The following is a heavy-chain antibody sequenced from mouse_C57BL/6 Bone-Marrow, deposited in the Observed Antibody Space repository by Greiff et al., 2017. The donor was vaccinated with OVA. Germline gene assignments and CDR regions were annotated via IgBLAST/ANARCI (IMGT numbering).Heavy chain of an antibody. Sequence: DVKLVESGGGLVQPGGSLKLSCAASGFTFSDYYMYWVRQTPEKRLEWVAYISNGGGSTYYPDTVKGRFTISRDNAKNTLYLQMSRLKSEDTAMYYCARRGLTGTGYFDYWGQGTTLTVSS. CDR1: GFTFSDYY. CDR2: ISNGGGST. CDR3: ARRGLTGTGYFDY. D-gene: IGHD4-1*01. J-gene: IGHJ2*01. V-gene: IGHV5-12*01.